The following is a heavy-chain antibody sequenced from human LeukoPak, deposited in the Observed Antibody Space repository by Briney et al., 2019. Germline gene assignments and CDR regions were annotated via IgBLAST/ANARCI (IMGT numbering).Heavy chain of an antibody. CDR2: IYYSGST. V-gene: IGHV4-59*01. CDR3: ARILNTVSVDDGMDV. J-gene: IGHJ6*04. Sequence: PSETLSLTRTVSGGSICSYYWRWIRQPPGKGLEWIGYIYYSGSTNYNPSLKSRATISVDTSKNQFSLKLSSVTAADTAVYYCARILNTVSVDDGMDVWGEGHSVTVSS. D-gene: IGHD4-11*01. CDR1: GGSICSYY.